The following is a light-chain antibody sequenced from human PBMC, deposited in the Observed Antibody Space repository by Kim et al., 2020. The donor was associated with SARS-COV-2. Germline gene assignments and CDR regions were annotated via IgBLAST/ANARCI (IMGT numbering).Light chain of an antibody. CDR1: QSISTW. J-gene: IGKJ4*01. Sequence: ASVGDRVTVSCRASQSISTWLAWYQQEPGKAPRLLIFAASSLHSGVPSRFSGSGSGTDFTLTISSLQPEDFASYYCQQTKNFPLTFGGGTKVDIK. V-gene: IGKV1-12*01. CDR2: AAS. CDR3: QQTKNFPLT.